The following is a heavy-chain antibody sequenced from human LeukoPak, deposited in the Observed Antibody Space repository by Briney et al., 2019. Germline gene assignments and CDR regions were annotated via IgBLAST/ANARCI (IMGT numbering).Heavy chain of an antibody. CDR2: IYHSGST. D-gene: IGHD2-2*01. J-gene: IGHJ5*02. CDR1: GYSIGSGYY. CDR3: ARQLGYCSSTSCLLYWFDP. Sequence: SETLSLTCAVSGYSIGSGYYWGWIRQPPGKGLEWIGSIYHSGSTYYNPSLKSRVTISVDTSKNQFSLKLSSVTAADTAVYYCARQLGYCSSTSCLLYWFDPWGQGTLVTVSS. V-gene: IGHV4-38-2*01.